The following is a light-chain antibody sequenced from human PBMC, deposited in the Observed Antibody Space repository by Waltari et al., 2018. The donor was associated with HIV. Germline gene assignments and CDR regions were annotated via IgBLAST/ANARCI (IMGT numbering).Light chain of an antibody. Sequence: DIQMTQSPSSLSASVGDRVTITCRASEDIRTFLAWSQQKSGQVPKLLIYSASTLQSGVTSRFSGGGSGTDFSLTINNLQPEDAGTYYCQKYNSAPRTFGRGTIVEI. CDR2: SAS. CDR3: QKYNSAPRT. V-gene: IGKV1-27*01. J-gene: IGKJ2*01. CDR1: EDIRTF.